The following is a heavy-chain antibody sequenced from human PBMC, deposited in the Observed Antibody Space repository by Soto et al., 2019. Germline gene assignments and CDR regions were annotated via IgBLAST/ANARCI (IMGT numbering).Heavy chain of an antibody. J-gene: IGHJ4*02. CDR1: GGSISSYY. V-gene: IGHV4-59*01. Sequence: SETLSLTCTVSGGSISSYYWSWIRQPPGKGLEWIGYIYYSGSTNYNPSLKSRVTISVDTSKNQFSLKLSSVTAADTAVYYCARGEYDILTGYSWTFDYWGQGTLVTVSS. CDR3: ARGEYDILTGYSWTFDY. CDR2: IYYSGST. D-gene: IGHD3-9*01.